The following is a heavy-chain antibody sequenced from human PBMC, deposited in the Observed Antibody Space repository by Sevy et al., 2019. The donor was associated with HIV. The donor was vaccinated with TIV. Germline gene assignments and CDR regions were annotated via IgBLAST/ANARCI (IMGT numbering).Heavy chain of an antibody. CDR3: TNRFSMVRGGCCDY. CDR2: ISWNSGSI. CDR1: GFTFDDYA. V-gene: IGHV3-9*01. D-gene: IGHD3-10*01. J-gene: IGHJ4*02. Sequence: GGSLILSCAASGFTFDDYAMHWVRQAPGKGLEWVSGISWNSGSIGYADSVKGRFTMSGDNAKNYLYMQMNSLRAEDTALYYCTNRFSMVRGGCCDYCGQVTLVTLSS.